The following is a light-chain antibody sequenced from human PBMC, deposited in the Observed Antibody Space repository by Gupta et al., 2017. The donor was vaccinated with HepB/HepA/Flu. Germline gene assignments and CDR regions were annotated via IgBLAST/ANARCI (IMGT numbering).Light chain of an antibody. CDR1: QSISSY. Sequence: DIQMTQSPSSLSASVGDRVTITCRASQSISSYLNWYQQKPGKAPKLLIYAASSWQSGVPSRFSGSGSGKDFTLTISSRQHEDFATYYCQQSDSTPQVTFGGGTXVEIK. J-gene: IGKJ4*01. CDR2: AAS. V-gene: IGKV1-39*01. CDR3: QQSDSTPQVT.